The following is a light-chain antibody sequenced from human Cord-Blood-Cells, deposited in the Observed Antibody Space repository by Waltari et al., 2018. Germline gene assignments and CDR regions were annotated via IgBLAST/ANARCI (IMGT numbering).Light chain of an antibody. CDR1: QSVSSSY. CDR2: GAS. V-gene: IGKV3-20*01. J-gene: IGKJ4*01. Sequence: EIVLTQSPGPLSLSPGERATLPCRASQSVSSSYLAWYQQKPGQAPRLLIYGASSRATGIPDRCSGSGSGTDFTLTISRLEPEDFAVYYCQQYGSSPTFGGGTKVEIK. CDR3: QQYGSSPT.